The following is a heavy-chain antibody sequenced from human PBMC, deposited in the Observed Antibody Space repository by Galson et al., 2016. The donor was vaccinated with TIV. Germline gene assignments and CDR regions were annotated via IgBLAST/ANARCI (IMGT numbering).Heavy chain of an antibody. CDR2: INPDGGTT. CDR1: GYAFTSYY. Sequence: SVKVSCKASGYAFTSYYIHWVRQAPGQGLEWMGIINPDGGTTAYAQKLQDRVTMTRDTSTSTVYMDLSSLRSDDTAVYFCARGPGDQWLLDYWGLGTLVTVSS. J-gene: IGHJ4*02. D-gene: IGHD6-19*01. V-gene: IGHV1-46*04. CDR3: ARGPGDQWLLDY.